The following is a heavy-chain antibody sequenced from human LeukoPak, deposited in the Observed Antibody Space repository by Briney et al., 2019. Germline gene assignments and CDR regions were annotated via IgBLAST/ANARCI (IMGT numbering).Heavy chain of an antibody. CDR3: ARIGGPGYYYYGMDV. D-gene: IGHD3-10*01. CDR2: ITSSSSTT. J-gene: IGHJ6*02. CDR1: GFTFSSYS. V-gene: IGHV3-48*02. Sequence: PGGSLRLSCAASGFTFSSYSMNWVRQAPGKGLEWISFITSSSSTTYYTDSVKGRFTISRDNAKNPLYLQVNSLRDEDTAVYYCARIGGPGYYYYGMDVWGQGTTVTVS.